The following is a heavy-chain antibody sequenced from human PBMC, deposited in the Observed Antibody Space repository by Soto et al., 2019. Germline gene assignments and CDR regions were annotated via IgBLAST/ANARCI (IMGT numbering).Heavy chain of an antibody. Sequence: QVQLQESGPGLVKPSQTLSLTCTVSGGSISSGGYYWSWIRQHPGKGLEWIGYIYYSGSTYYNPSLKSRVTISVDPSKNQFSLKLSSVTAADTAVYYCARGFGELELDNWFDPWGQGTLVTVSS. CDR2: IYYSGST. V-gene: IGHV4-31*03. CDR3: ARGFGELELDNWFDP. CDR1: GGSISSGGYY. D-gene: IGHD3-10*01. J-gene: IGHJ5*02.